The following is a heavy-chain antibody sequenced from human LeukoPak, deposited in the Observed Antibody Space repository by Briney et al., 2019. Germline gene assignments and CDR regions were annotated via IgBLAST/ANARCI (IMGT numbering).Heavy chain of an antibody. J-gene: IGHJ4*02. Sequence: GASVKVSCKASGGTFTSYAISWVRQARGQGLEWMGGIITIIGIANYAQKFQGRVTITADKSTSTAYMELSSLRSEDTAAYYCARDSMDTAMVPDYWGQGTLVTVSS. D-gene: IGHD5-18*01. CDR1: GGTFTSYA. CDR2: IITIIGIA. V-gene: IGHV1-69*10. CDR3: ARDSMDTAMVPDY.